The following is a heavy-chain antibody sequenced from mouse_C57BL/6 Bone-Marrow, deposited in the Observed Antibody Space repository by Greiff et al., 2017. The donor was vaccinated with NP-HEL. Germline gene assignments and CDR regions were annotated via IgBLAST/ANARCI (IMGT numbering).Heavy chain of an antibody. J-gene: IGHJ4*01. Sequence: QVQLKQPGAELVKPGASVKLSCKASGYTFTSYWMHWVKQRPGQGLEWIGMIHPNSGSTNYNEKFKSKATLTVDKSSSTAYMQLSSLTSEDSAVYYCARSDDYGYAMDYWGQGTSVTVSS. CDR3: ARSDDYGYAMDY. CDR1: GYTFTSYW. CDR2: IHPNSGST. D-gene: IGHD2-4*01. V-gene: IGHV1-64*01.